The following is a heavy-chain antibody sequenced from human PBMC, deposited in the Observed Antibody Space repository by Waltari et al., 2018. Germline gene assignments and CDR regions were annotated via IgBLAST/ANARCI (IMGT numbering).Heavy chain of an antibody. J-gene: IGHJ4*02. V-gene: IGHV4-30-4*08. CDR3: ARDGASGSPFDY. D-gene: IGHD3-3*01. Sequence: QVQLQESGPGHVKPSQTLSLTCTLSGGSIPSGHYYWSWIRQPPGKGLEWIGDIYYSGSTYYNPSLKSRVTISVDTSKNQFSLKLSSVTAADTAVYYCARDGASGSPFDYWGQGTLVTVSS. CDR1: GGSIPSGHYY. CDR2: IYYSGST.